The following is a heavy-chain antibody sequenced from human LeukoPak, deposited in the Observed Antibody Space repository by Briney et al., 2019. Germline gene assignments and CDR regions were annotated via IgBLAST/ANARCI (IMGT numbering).Heavy chain of an antibody. V-gene: IGHV3-33*06. CDR2: IWYDGSNK. J-gene: IGHJ3*02. Sequence: GGSLRLSCAASGFTFSSYGMHWVRQAPGKGLEWVAVIWYDGSNKHYADSVKGRFTISRDNSKNTLYLQMNSLRAEDTAVYYCAKDTRITIFGVGRGGAFDIWGQGTMVTVSS. CDR3: AKDTRITIFGVGRGGAFDI. D-gene: IGHD3-3*01. CDR1: GFTFSSYG.